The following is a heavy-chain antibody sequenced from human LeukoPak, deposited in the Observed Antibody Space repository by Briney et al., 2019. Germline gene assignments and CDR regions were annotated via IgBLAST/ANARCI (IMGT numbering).Heavy chain of an antibody. J-gene: IGHJ4*02. D-gene: IGHD3-9*01. CDR3: AKVVGVDILTGYSLFDY. CDR1: GFTVSSNY. CDR2: FYRGGST. Sequence: PGGSLRLSCAASGFTVSSNYMSWVRQAPGKGLEWVSIFYRGGSTYYADSVKGRFTVSRDNSKNILYLQMNSLRAEDTAVYYCAKVVGVDILTGYSLFDYWGQGTLVTVSS. V-gene: IGHV3-66*01.